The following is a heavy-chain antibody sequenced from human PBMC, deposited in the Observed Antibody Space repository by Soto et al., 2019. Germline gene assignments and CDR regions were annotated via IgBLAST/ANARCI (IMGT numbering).Heavy chain of an antibody. V-gene: IGHV2-5*02. Sequence: QITLKESGPTLVKPTQTLTLTYTFSGFSLSTSGVGVGWIRQPQGKALEWLALIYWDDDKRYSPSLKSRLTITKDTSKNQVVLTMTNMEPVDTATYYCAHSHDYYDSSGSFDYWGQGTLVTVSS. CDR3: AHSHDYYDSSGSFDY. D-gene: IGHD3-22*01. CDR1: GFSLSTSGVG. CDR2: IYWDDDK. J-gene: IGHJ4*02.